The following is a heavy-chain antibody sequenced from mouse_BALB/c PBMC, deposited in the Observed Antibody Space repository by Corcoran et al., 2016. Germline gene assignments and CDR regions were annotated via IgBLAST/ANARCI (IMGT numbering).Heavy chain of an antibody. Sequence: DVQLQESGPGLVKPSQSLSLTCSVTGYSITSGYYWNWIRQFPGNKLEWMGYISYDGSNNYNPSLKNRISITRDTSKNQFFLKLNSVTTEDTATYYCARDRYDAGYAMDYWGQGTSVTVSS. CDR3: ARDRYDAGYAMDY. V-gene: IGHV3-6*02. CDR2: ISYDGSN. D-gene: IGHD2-14*01. CDR1: GYSITSGYY. J-gene: IGHJ4*01.